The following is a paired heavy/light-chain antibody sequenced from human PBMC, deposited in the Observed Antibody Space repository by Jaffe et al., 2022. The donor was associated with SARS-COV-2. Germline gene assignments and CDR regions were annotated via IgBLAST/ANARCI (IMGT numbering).Light chain of an antibody. CDR2: WAS. J-gene: IGKJ2*01. CDR1: QSVLYSSNNKNY. Sequence: DIVMTQSPDSLAVSLGERATINCKSSQSVLYSSNNKNYLAWYQQRPGQPPKLLIYWASTRESGVPDRFSGSGSGTDFTLTISSLQAEDVAVYYCQQHYGTPHTFGQGTKLEIK. V-gene: IGKV4-1*01. CDR3: QQHYGTPHT.
Heavy chain of an antibody. CDR1: GYRFTSHW. CDR2: IYPGDSDT. Sequence: EVQLVQSGAEMKKPGESLKISCKGSGYRFTSHWIGWVRQMPGKGLELMGIIYPGDSDTRYSPSFQGQVTISAGKSISTAYLQWSSLKASDTAMYYCARWDSGDSGYFNFWGQGTLVTVSS. CDR3: ARWDSGDSGYFNF. V-gene: IGHV5-51*01. J-gene: IGHJ4*02. D-gene: IGHD3-22*01.